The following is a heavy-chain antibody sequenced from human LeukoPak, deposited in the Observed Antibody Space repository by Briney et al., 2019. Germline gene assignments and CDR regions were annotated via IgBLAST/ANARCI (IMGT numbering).Heavy chain of an antibody. D-gene: IGHD3-22*01. J-gene: IGHJ4*02. Sequence: PSQTLSLTCAVSGGSISSGGYYWSWIRQPPGKGLEWIGEINHSGSTNYNPSLKSRVTISVDTSKNQFSLKLSSVTAADTAVYYCARGHYYDSSGYLAYSDDFDYWGQGTLVTVSS. V-gene: IGHV4-30-2*01. CDR1: GGSISSGGYY. CDR2: INHSGST. CDR3: ARGHYYDSSGYLAYSDDFDY.